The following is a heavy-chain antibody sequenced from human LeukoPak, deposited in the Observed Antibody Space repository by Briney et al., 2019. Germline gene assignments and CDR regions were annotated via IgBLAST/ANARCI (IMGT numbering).Heavy chain of an antibody. V-gene: IGHV1-46*01. CDR1: GYTFTSYY. Sequence: ASVKVSCKASGYTFTSYYMHWVRRAPGQGLEWMGIINPSGGSTSYAQKFQGRVTMTRDMSTSTVYMELSSLRSEDTAVYYCARDFRRYSYGYLDEFDPWGQGTLVTVSS. CDR3: ARDFRRYSYGYLDEFDP. D-gene: IGHD5-18*01. J-gene: IGHJ5*02. CDR2: INPSGGST.